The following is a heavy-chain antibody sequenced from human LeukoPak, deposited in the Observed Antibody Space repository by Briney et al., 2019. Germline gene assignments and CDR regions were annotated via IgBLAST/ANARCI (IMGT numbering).Heavy chain of an antibody. V-gene: IGHV1-18*01. J-gene: IGHJ5*02. D-gene: IGHD3-10*01. CDR3: ARDYYSRTDRIDWFDP. Sequence: GASVKVSCKASGCTYTSYGISWVRPAPGQGLEWMGWISAYNGNTNYAQKLQGRVSMTTDTSTSTAYMDLRSLRSDDTAVYYCARDYYSRTDRIDWFDPWGQGTLVTVSS. CDR1: GCTYTSYG. CDR2: ISAYNGNT.